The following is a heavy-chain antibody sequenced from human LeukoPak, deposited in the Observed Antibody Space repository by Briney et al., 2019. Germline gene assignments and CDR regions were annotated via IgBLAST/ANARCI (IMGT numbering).Heavy chain of an antibody. D-gene: IGHD1-26*01. CDR1: GFTVSSNY. CDR2: IYSGGST. Sequence: GGSLRLSCAASGFTVSSNYMGWVRQAPGKGLECLSIIYSGGSTYYADSVKGRFTISRDNSKNTLYLQMNSLRAEDTAVYYCARDEWELLRAYWGQGTLVTVSS. CDR3: ARDEWELLRAY. J-gene: IGHJ4*02. V-gene: IGHV3-66*02.